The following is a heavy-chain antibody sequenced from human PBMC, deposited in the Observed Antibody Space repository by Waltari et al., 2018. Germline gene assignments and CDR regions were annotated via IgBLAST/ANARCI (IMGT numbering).Heavy chain of an antibody. CDR3: ARDSDYDSSGYYFSPYYYGMDV. Sequence: EVQLVESGGGLVQPGGSLRLSCAASGFTFSSYEMNWVRQAPGKGLDWVSYISSSGSTIYYADSVKGRFTISRDNAKNSLYLQMNSLRAEDTAVYYCARDSDYDSSGYYFSPYYYGMDVWGQGTTVTVSS. J-gene: IGHJ6*02. CDR1: GFTFSSYE. D-gene: IGHD3-22*01. V-gene: IGHV3-48*03. CDR2: ISSSGSTI.